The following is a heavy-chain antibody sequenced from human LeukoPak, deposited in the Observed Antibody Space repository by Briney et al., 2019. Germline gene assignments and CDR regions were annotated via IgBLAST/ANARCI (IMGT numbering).Heavy chain of an antibody. Sequence: SETLSLTCAVYGGSFSGYYWSWIRQPTGKGLEWIGEINHSGSTNYNPSLKSRVTISVDTSKNQFSLKLSSVTAADTAVYYCARAGAFSPRGYCSSTSCYAFDYWGQGTLVTVSS. D-gene: IGHD2-2*01. J-gene: IGHJ4*02. CDR1: GGSFSGYY. V-gene: IGHV4-34*01. CDR2: INHSGST. CDR3: ARAGAFSPRGYCSSTSCYAFDY.